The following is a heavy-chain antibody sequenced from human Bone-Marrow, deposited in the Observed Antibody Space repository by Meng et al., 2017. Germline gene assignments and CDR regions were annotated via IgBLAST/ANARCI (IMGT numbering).Heavy chain of an antibody. J-gene: IGHJ4*02. D-gene: IGHD6-13*01. V-gene: IGHV1-8*01. CDR1: GYSFTNNY. CDR3: ARDKPLVGYIAAAGNFDY. Sequence: QGQLVQYGTEVKKPGASVNVSCKASGYSFTNNYIHWVRQAPGQGLEWMGWINRYSGNTDYAQKFQGRVTMTTDTSTSTAYMELTSLRAEDTAVYYCARDKPLVGYIAAAGNFDYWGQGTLVTVSS. CDR2: INRYSGNT.